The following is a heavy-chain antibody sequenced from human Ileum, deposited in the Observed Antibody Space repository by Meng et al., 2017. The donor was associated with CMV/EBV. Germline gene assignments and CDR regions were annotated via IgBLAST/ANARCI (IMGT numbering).Heavy chain of an antibody. J-gene: IGHJ4*02. Sequence: QVESVESGAGGRRPGASWKVSCKVFEYPFSDSYFPWVRQAPGQGLEWMGWINTYKGNTDYAQKSQGRVTLTKDASPNIASMELTSLRSDDTADYYFARGSGPPGDYWGERPLVTVSS. CDR1: EYPFSDSY. D-gene: IGHD3-10*01. CDR3: ARGSGPPGDY. CDR2: INTYKGNT. V-gene: IGHV1-18*01.